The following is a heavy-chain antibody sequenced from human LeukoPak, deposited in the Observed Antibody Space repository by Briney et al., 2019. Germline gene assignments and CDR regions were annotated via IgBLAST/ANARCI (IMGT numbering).Heavy chain of an antibody. CDR2: IYTSGRT. V-gene: IGHV4-4*07. J-gene: IGHJ4*02. CDR1: GGSISSYY. D-gene: IGHD3-22*01. Sequence: SETLSLTCTVSGGSISSYYWSWIRQPAGKGLEWIGRIYTSGRTNYNPSLKSRVTMPVDTSKNQFSLKLSSVNAADTAVYYCARSGYYYDSSGYSTCDYWGQGTLVTVSS. CDR3: ARSGYYYDSSGYSTCDY.